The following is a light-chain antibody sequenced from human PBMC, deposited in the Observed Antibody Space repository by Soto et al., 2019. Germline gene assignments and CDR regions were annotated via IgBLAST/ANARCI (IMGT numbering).Light chain of an antibody. CDR2: AAS. CDR3: QQTYTALPIT. J-gene: IGKJ5*01. CDR1: ESIARH. Sequence: DIQMTQSPSSLSASVGDRVTITCRASESIARHLNWYQQKPGKAPKLLIYAASSLQNGVPSRFRCGGSGTDFTLTISNLQPEDFATYYCQQTYTALPITFAQETRLEIK. V-gene: IGKV1-39*01.